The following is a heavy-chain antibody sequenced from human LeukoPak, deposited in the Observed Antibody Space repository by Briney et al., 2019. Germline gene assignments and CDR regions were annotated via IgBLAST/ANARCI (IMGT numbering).Heavy chain of an antibody. CDR1: GYTLTELS. J-gene: IGHJ4*02. CDR2: FDPEDGET. Sequence: ASVKVSCKDSGYTLTELSMHWVRQAPGKGLECMGGFDPEDGETIYAQKFQGRVTMTEDTSTDTAYMELSSLRSEDTAVYYCATVGMVATVTTGDYWGQGTLVTVSS. V-gene: IGHV1-24*01. D-gene: IGHD4-17*01. CDR3: ATVGMVATVTTGDY.